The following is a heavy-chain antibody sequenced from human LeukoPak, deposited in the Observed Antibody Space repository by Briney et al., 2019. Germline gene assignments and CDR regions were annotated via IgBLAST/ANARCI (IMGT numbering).Heavy chain of an antibody. V-gene: IGHV3-33*01. J-gene: IGHJ4*02. CDR1: GFTFSSYG. D-gene: IGHD5-18*01. CDR3: ARNSASYEIDY. CDR2: IWYDGSNK. Sequence: PGRSLRLSCAASGFTFSSYGMHWVRQAPGKGLEWVAVIWYDGSNKYYADSVKGRFTISRDNSKNTLYLQMSSLRAEDTAVYYCARNSASYEIDYWGQGTLVTVSS.